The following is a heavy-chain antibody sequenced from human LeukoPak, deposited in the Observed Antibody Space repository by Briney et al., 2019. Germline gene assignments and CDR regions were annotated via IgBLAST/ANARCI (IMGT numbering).Heavy chain of an antibody. CDR1: GFGFSSYG. D-gene: IGHD4-17*01. V-gene: IGHV3-33*01. CDR3: AREVTNDAFDI. J-gene: IGHJ3*02. CDR2: IWSDGRNK. Sequence: PGRSLRLSCAASGFGFSSYGMHWVRQAPGKGLEWVAVIWSDGRNKFYADSVKGRFTVSRDNSKNTLFLQMSSLRADDTALYYCAREVTNDAFDIWGQGTMVTVSS.